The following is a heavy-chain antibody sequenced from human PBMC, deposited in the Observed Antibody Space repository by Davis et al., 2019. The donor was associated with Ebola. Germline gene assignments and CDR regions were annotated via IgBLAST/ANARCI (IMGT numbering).Heavy chain of an antibody. V-gene: IGHV5-51*01. CDR1: GYSFTSYW. Sequence: GESLKISCKASGYSFTSYWIAWVRQMPGKGLEWMGIIYPGDSDTRYSRSFQGQVTISTDKSTSIAYLQWSSLKASDTAMYYCARRGYCSSTSCYTGGYGMDVWGQGTTVTVSS. D-gene: IGHD2-2*02. CDR3: ARRGYCSSTSCYTGGYGMDV. J-gene: IGHJ6*02. CDR2: IYPGDSDT.